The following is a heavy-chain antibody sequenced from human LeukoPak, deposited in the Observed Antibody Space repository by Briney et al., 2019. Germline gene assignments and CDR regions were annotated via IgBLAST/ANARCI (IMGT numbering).Heavy chain of an antibody. D-gene: IGHD2-8*02. CDR3: AREEVHQRTGYY. V-gene: IGHV1-2*04. CDR2: INANNGGT. CDR1: GYTFTGYY. Sequence: GASVKVSCKASGYTFTGYYMHWVRRAPGQGLEWMGWINANNGGTNYAQKFQGWVTMTRDTSLSTAYMELSRLRSDDTAVYYCAREEVHQRTGYYWGQGTLVTVSS. J-gene: IGHJ4*02.